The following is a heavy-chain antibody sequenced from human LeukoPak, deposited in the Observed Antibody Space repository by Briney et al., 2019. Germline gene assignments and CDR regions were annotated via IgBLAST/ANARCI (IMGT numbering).Heavy chain of an antibody. V-gene: IGHV4-59*08. CDR3: ARQSRGIAVAGIDY. Sequence: SETLSLTCIVSGGSISSYYWTWIRQRPGQGMEWSGYIYYNGSTNSNPSLKSRVTISVDTSKSQFSLKLNPVTAADTAVYYCARQSRGIAVAGIDYWGQGILVTVSS. J-gene: IGHJ4*02. D-gene: IGHD6-19*01. CDR2: IYYNGST. CDR1: GGSISSYY.